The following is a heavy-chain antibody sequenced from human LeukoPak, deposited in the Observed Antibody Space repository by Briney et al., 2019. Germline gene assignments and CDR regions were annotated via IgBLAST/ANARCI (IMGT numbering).Heavy chain of an antibody. CDR2: IKSDGSST. J-gene: IGHJ4*02. CDR3: ARSGDSSSWTEPYYFDY. D-gene: IGHD6-13*01. V-gene: IGHV3-74*01. CDR1: GFTFSSYR. Sequence: GGSLRLSCAASGFTFSSYRMHWVRQAPGKGPVWVSRIKSDGSSTRYADSVKGRFTISRDNAKNTLYLQMNSLRAEDTAVYYCARSGDSSSWTEPYYFDYWGQGTLVTVSS.